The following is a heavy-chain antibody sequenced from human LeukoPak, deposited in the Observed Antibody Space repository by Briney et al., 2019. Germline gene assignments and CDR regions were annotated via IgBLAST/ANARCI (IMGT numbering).Heavy chain of an antibody. D-gene: IGHD3-3*01. CDR3: ARDRVLIYYYGMDV. J-gene: IGHJ6*02. V-gene: IGHV3-30-3*01. Sequence: GSLRLSCAASGFTFSSYAMHWVRQAPGKGLEWVAVISYDGSNKYYADSVKGRFTISRDNSKNTLYLQMNSLRAEDTAVYYCARDRVLIYYYGMDVWGQGTTVTVSS. CDR1: GFTFSSYA. CDR2: ISYDGSNK.